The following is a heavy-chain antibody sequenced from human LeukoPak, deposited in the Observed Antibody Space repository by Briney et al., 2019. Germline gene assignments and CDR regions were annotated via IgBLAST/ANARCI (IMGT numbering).Heavy chain of an antibody. J-gene: IGHJ4*02. D-gene: IGHD1-14*01. CDR1: GFTFSNYG. V-gene: IGHV3-21*01. CDR3: ADSTGY. Sequence: GGTLRLSCAASGFTFSNYGINWVRQAPGKGLEWVSCISGGSSDIYYADSVKGRFTISRDNAKNSLYLQMNSLRVEDTAVYYCADSTGYWGQGTLVTVSS. CDR2: ISGGSSDI.